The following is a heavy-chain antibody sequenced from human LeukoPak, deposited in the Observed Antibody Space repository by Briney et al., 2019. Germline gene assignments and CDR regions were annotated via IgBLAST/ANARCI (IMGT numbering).Heavy chain of an antibody. J-gene: IGHJ4*02. D-gene: IGHD3-22*01. CDR3: ANYDNSGNYYVNY. V-gene: IGHV3-73*01. Sequence: GGSLRLSCAASGFTFSGSAMHWVRQASGKGLEWVGRIRTKSNNYATTYGASVKGRFTISRDDSKNTAYLQMNSLKTEDTAEYYCANYDNSGNYYVNYWGQGTLVTVSS. CDR2: IRTKSNNYAT. CDR1: GFTFSGSA.